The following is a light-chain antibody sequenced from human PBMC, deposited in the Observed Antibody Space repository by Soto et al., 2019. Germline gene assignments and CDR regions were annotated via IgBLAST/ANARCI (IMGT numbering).Light chain of an antibody. J-gene: IGKJ2*01. CDR3: QQYKSYSPYT. CDR2: RAS. Sequence: DIHMTQSPSALSASVGDGVTIACRASESISRWLAWYQQKPGKAPKLLIHRASTLETGVPSRISGSGSGTDFTLTISNLQPDDFATYYCQQYKSYSPYTLGQGTKVDIK. CDR1: ESISRW. V-gene: IGKV1-5*03.